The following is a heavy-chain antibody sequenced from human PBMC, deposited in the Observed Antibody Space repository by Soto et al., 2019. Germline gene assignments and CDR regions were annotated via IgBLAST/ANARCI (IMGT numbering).Heavy chain of an antibody. CDR3: APDETEYYGMDV. CDR1: GFTFSNAW. Sequence: PGGSLRLSCAASGFTFSNAWTSWVRQAPGKGLEWVGRIKSKTDGGTTDYAAPVKGRFAISRDDSKNTLYLQMNSLKTEDTAVYYCAPDETEYYGMDVWGQGTRVTVSS. CDR2: IKSKTDGGTT. V-gene: IGHV3-15*01. J-gene: IGHJ6*02.